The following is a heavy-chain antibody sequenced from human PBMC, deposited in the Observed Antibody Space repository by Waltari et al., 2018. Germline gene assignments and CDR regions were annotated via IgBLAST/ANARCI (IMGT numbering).Heavy chain of an antibody. J-gene: IGHJ6*02. CDR1: GFTFSTYW. CDR3: ARDYGMDV. V-gene: IGHV3-74*01. Sequence: EVQLVESGGGLVQPGGSLRLSCAASGFTFSTYWMNWVRQASGKGLVWVSRINNDGRSTSYADSVKGRFTISRDNARNTLYLQMSSLRVEDTAVYCCARDYGMDVWGQGTTVTVSS. CDR2: INNDGRST.